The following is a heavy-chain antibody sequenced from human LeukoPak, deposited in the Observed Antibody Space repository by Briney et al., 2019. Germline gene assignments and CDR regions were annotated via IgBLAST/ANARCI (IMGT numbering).Heavy chain of an antibody. D-gene: IGHD1-1*01. V-gene: IGHV3-23*01. J-gene: IGHJ4*02. CDR1: GFTFRSYS. CDR2: IRGTGDST. CDR3: AKGQELDDGVFDS. Sequence: GGSLRLSCAASGFTFRSYSMNWVPQAPGKGLEWFLTIRGTGDSTHCADSVKGRFIISRDKSKNILYLQMNGLRAEDTAIYYCAKGQELDDGVFDSWGQGTLVTVSS.